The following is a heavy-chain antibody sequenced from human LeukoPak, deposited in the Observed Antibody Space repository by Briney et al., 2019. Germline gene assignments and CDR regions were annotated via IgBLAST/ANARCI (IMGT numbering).Heavy chain of an antibody. Sequence: SETLSLTCTVSGGSISSSSYYWGWIRQPPGKGLEWIGSIYYSGSTYYNPSLKSRVTISVDTSKNQFSLKLSSVTAADTAVYYCARRGHFGESLYYFDYWGQGTLVTVSS. V-gene: IGHV4-39*07. CDR3: ARRGHFGESLYYFDY. CDR1: GGSISSSSYY. CDR2: IYYSGST. J-gene: IGHJ4*02. D-gene: IGHD3-10*01.